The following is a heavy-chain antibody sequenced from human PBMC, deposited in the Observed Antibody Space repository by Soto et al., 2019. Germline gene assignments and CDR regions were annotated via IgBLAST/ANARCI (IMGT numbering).Heavy chain of an antibody. V-gene: IGHV4-39*01. CDR3: ARLRYSSSPYFDY. Sequence: SETLSLTCTVSGGSISSSSYYWGWIRQPPGKGLEWIGSIYYSGSTYYNPSLKSRVTISVDTSKNQFSLKLSSVTAADTAVYYCARLRYSSSPYFDYWGQGTLVTVSS. CDR2: IYYSGST. J-gene: IGHJ4*02. CDR1: GGSISSSSYY. D-gene: IGHD6-6*01.